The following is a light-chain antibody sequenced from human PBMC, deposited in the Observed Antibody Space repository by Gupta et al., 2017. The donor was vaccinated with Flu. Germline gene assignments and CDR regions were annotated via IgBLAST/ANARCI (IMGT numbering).Light chain of an antibody. CDR2: EVS. CDR1: RKDVGSYYR. V-gene: IGLV2-18*02. CDR3: SSYTSDDTWV. Sequence: TRKDVGSYYRVSWYQQSPGTAPKLIISEVSSRPSGVPDRLSGSKSGNTASLTISGLQPEDEADYYCSSYTSDDTWVFGGGTKLTVL. J-gene: IGLJ3*02.